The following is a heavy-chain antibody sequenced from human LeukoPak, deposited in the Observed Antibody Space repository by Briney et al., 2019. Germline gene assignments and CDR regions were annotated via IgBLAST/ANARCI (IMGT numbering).Heavy chain of an antibody. CDR2: FDPEDGQT. Sequence: GASVKVSCKLSGYSLTELSMHWVRQAPGKGLEWMGGFDPEDGQTIYAQKFQGRVTMTEDTTTDTAYMELSSLRSGDTAVYYCARIESWNSDYWGQGTLVTVSS. V-gene: IGHV1-24*01. CDR3: ARIESWNSDY. CDR1: GYSLTELS. J-gene: IGHJ4*02. D-gene: IGHD1-7*01.